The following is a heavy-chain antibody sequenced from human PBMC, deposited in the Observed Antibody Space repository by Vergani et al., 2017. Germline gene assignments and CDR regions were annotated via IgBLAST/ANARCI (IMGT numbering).Heavy chain of an antibody. CDR1: GGSFSGYY. CDR2: INHSGST. V-gene: IGHV4-34*01. CDR3: ARHPHPLHYYGSGSYYPIRYYGMDV. Sequence: QVQLQQWGAGLLKPSETLSLTCAVYGGSFSGYYWSWIRQPPGKGLEWIGEINHSGSTYYNPSLKSRVTISVDTSKNQFSRKLSSVTAADTAVYYCARHPHPLHYYGSGSYYPIRYYGMDVWGQGTTVTVSS. D-gene: IGHD3-10*01. J-gene: IGHJ6*02.